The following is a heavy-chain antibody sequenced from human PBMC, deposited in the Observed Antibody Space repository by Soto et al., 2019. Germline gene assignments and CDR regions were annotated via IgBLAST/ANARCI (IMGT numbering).Heavy chain of an antibody. CDR2: ISPMFGAA. V-gene: IGHV1-69*19. CDR3: AREVQVHTPAFVY. D-gene: IGHD3-10*01. Sequence: QVKRLRPGAEMKKPGPSVKVSCQSSGGPFTTFAMNWVRQAPGKGPEWMGDISPMFGAANYAPKFQGRVTITADESTGTSYMQLSSLTSEDTALYFCAREVQVHTPAFVYWGQGTLVTVSS. CDR1: GGPFTTFA. J-gene: IGHJ4*02.